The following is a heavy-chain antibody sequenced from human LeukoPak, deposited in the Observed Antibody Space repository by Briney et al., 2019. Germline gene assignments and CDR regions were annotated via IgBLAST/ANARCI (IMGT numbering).Heavy chain of an antibody. CDR1: GGSFSGYY. Sequence: SETLSLTCAVYGGSFSGYYWSWIRQPPGKGLEWIGEINHSGSTNYNPSLKSRVTISVDTSKNQFSLKLSSVTAADTAVYYCARVSQPGIAAAAYFDYWGQGTLVTVSS. J-gene: IGHJ4*02. CDR2: INHSGST. CDR3: ARVSQPGIAAAAYFDY. D-gene: IGHD6-25*01. V-gene: IGHV4-34*01.